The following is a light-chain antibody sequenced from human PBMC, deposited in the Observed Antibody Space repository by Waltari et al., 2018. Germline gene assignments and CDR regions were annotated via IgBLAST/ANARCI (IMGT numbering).Light chain of an antibody. J-gene: IGKJ2*01. CDR1: QSVSSSY. CDR2: GAS. V-gene: IGKV3-20*01. CDR3: QQYGSSPLMYT. Sequence: EIVLTQSPGTMSLSPGERATLSCRASQSVSSSYLAWYQQKPGQAPRLLIYGASRRATGIPDRFGGSGAGTDFTVTISRVEPEDFAVYYCQQYGSSPLMYTFGQGTKLEIK.